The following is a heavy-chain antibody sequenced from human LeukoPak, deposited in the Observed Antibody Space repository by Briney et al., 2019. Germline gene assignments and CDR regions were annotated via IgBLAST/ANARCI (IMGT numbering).Heavy chain of an antibody. CDR3: AKGGESSLPFDY. D-gene: IGHD3-10*01. CDR2: VHTTGGT. Sequence: SETLSLTCTVSGGSISGHYWSWIRQPAGKEPEWIGRVHTTGGTNYNPSLKSRLTMSVDTSKNQFSLHLTSVTAADAAVYYCAKGGESSLPFDYWGQGTLVTVSS. V-gene: IGHV4-4*07. CDR1: GGSISGHY. J-gene: IGHJ4*02.